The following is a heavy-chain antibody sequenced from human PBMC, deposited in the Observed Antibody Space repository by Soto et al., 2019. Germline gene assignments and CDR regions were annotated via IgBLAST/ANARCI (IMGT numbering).Heavy chain of an antibody. CDR3: ATGYCGGGSCYSLFDY. CDR1: GYTFTGYY. J-gene: IGHJ4*02. Sequence: QVQLVQSGAEVKKPGASVKVSCKASGYTFTGYYMHWVRQAPGQGLEWMGWIDPNNGGTNYAQKFQGWVTMTSDTSITTAYMELNRLRSDDTAVYYCATGYCGGGSCYSLFDYWGQGTLVTVSS. CDR2: IDPNNGGT. V-gene: IGHV1-2*04. D-gene: IGHD2-15*01.